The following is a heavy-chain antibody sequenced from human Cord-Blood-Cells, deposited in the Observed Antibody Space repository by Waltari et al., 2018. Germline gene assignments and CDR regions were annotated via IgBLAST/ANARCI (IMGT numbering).Heavy chain of an antibody. CDR2: ISYDGSNK. CDR1: GVTFSSHP. CDR3: AGSRGVADY. D-gene: IGHD2-15*01. V-gene: IGHV3-30-3*01. Sequence: QVQLVQSGGGVVQPGRSLRLSCAASGVTFSSHPMHWVRQAPGKGLEWVAVISYDGSNKYYADSVKGRFTISRDKSKNTLYLQMNSLRAEDTAVYYCAGSRGVADYWGQGTLVTVSS. J-gene: IGHJ4*02.